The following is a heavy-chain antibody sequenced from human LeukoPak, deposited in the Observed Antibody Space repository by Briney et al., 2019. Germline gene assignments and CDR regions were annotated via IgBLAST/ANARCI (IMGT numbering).Heavy chain of an antibody. CDR1: GFSISDYY. CDR3: TKERRGTYYAFES. D-gene: IGHD3-16*01. Sequence: PGGPLRLSCDASGFSISDYYMSWIRQSPVKGLEWISYITSGAGSTKYADSVKGRFTISRDKAKNSVALQLNSLRPEDTAVYYCTKERRGTYYAFESWGQGTLVTVSS. V-gene: IGHV3-11*01. J-gene: IGHJ4*02. CDR2: ITSGAGST.